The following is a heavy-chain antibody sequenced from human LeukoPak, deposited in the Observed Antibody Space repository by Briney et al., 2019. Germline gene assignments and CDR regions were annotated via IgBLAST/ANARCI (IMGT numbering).Heavy chain of an antibody. CDR2: ISGSGGST. D-gene: IGHD3-22*01. Sequence: PGGSLRLSCAASGFTFSSYAMSWVRQAPGKGLEWVSAISGSGGSTYYADSVKGRFTISRDNSKNTLYLQMNSLRAEDTAVYYCAKDLERQTYYYDSSGYGTAGFDYWGQGTLVTVSS. V-gene: IGHV3-23*01. J-gene: IGHJ4*02. CDR1: GFTFSSYA. CDR3: AKDLERQTYYYDSSGYGTAGFDY.